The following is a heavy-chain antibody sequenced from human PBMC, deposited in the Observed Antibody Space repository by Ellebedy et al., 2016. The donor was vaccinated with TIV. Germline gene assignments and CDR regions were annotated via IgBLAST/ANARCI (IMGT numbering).Heavy chain of an antibody. CDR3: ATDTYYYDSSGHKRDAFDI. Sequence: ASVKVSCXVSGYTLTELSMHWVRQAPGKGLEWMGGFDPEDGETIYAQKFQGRVTMTEDTSTDTAYMELSSLRSEDTAVYYCATDTYYYDSSGHKRDAFDIWGQGTMVTVSS. CDR1: GYTLTELS. CDR2: FDPEDGET. J-gene: IGHJ3*02. V-gene: IGHV1-24*01. D-gene: IGHD3-22*01.